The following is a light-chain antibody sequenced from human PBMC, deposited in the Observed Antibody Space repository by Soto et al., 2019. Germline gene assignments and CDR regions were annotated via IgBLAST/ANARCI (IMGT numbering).Light chain of an antibody. J-gene: IGKJ2*02. CDR1: QDIKNY. CDR2: DAA. Sequence: IQMTQSPSSLSASVGDRITITCQASQDIKNYVIWYQHKPGKAPKLLIYDAASLGTGVSSRFSGSGSGTHFPLPISSLQPEDIATYYCQQFDSVPCTFGQGTKLEIK. CDR3: QQFDSVPCT. V-gene: IGKV1-33*01.